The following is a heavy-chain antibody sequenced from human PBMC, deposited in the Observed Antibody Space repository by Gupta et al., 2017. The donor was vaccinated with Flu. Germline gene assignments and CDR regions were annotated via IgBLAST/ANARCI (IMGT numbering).Heavy chain of an antibody. CDR1: GASISSGSFF. CDR3: AIHIRLGEFTVDY. CDR2: IHTSGST. J-gene: IGHJ4*02. V-gene: IGHV4-61*02. Sequence: QVQLQESGPGLVKPSQTLSLTCTVSGASISSGSFFWSWIRQPAGKGLEWIGRIHTSGSTNYNPSFESRVTISLDSSKNQFSLDPRSVTAADTAVYYCAIHIRLGEFTVDYWGQGTLVTVSS. D-gene: IGHD3-16*01.